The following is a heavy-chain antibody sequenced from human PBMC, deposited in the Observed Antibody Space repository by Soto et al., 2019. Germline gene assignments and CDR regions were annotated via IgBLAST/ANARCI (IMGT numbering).Heavy chain of an antibody. CDR1: GYTFTSYG. CDR3: AREAGSSHPLCHFDL. D-gene: IGHD3-10*01. Sequence: ASVKVSCKASGYTFTSYGISWVRQAPGQGLEWMGWISAYNGNTNYAQKLQGRVTMTTDTSTSTAYMELRSLRSDDTAVYYCAREAGSSHPLCHFDLRGRRTLDTVSS. CDR2: ISAYNGNT. J-gene: IGHJ2*01. V-gene: IGHV1-18*04.